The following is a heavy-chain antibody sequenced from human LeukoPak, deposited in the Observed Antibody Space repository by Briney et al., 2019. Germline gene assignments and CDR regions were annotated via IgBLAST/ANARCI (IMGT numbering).Heavy chain of an antibody. CDR1: GFTFTTYA. CDR2: ITDSGGKT. V-gene: IGHV3-23*01. J-gene: IGHJ4*02. Sequence: PGGSLRLSCAGSGFTFTTYAMSWVRQAPGKGLEWVSVITDSGGKTFYADSVKGRFTISRDNSRNTLYLQMNSLSAEDSAIYYCAKLWRGSYPRYFDYWGPGALVTVSS. CDR3: AKLWRGSYPRYFDY. D-gene: IGHD1-26*01.